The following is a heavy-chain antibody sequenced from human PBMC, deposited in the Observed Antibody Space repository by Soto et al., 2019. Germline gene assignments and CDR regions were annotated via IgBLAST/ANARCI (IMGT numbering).Heavy chain of an antibody. D-gene: IGHD5-18*01. J-gene: IGHJ5*02. CDR1: GFTFSGSA. CDR3: ARDLFGERGYSYGPPGYNWFDP. CDR2: IRSKANSYAT. Sequence: PGGSLRLSCAASGFTFSGSAMHWVRQASGKGLEWVGGIRSKANSYATAYAASVKGRFTISRDDSKNTAYLQMNSLKTEDTAVYYCARDLFGERGYSYGPPGYNWFDPWGQGTLVTVSS. V-gene: IGHV3-73*01.